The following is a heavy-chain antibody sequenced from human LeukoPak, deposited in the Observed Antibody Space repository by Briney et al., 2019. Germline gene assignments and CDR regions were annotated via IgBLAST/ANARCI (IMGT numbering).Heavy chain of an antibody. CDR3: ATDGVPSYYFDTSGPKFFQH. J-gene: IGHJ1*01. CDR2: ISSSSIDI. CDR1: EFTFSTYN. Sequence: GGSLRLSCSASEFTFSTYNMNWVRQAPGKGLEWVSSISSSSIDIYYADSVKGRFTISRGTAKNSLYLQMNSLRAEDTAVYYCATDGVPSYYFDTSGPKFFQHWGQGTLVTVSS. V-gene: IGHV3-21*01. D-gene: IGHD3-22*01.